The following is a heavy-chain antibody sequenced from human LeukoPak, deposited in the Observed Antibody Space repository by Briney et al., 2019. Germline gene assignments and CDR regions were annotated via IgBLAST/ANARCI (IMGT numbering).Heavy chain of an antibody. J-gene: IGHJ4*02. CDR1: GFTFSSYA. CDR2: ISGSGGST. CDR3: AKDRVVVVPAPIDY. Sequence: GGSLRLSCAASGFTFSSYAMSWVRQAPGKGLEWVSAISGSGGSTYYADSVKGRFTISRDNSKNTLYLQMNSLRAEDTAAYYCAKDRVVVVPAPIDYWGQGTLVTVSS. D-gene: IGHD2-2*01. V-gene: IGHV3-23*01.